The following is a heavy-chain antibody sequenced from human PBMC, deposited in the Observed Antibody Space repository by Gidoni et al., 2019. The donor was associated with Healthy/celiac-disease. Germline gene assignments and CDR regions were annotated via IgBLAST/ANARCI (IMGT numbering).Heavy chain of an antibody. CDR1: GFTFDDYA. CDR3: AKGRRGSYPHYYFDY. D-gene: IGHD1-26*01. Sequence: EVQLVESGGGLVQPGRSLRLSCAACGFTFDDYAMHWIRQAPGKGLEWVSGISWNSGSIGYADSVKGRFTISRDNAKNSLYLQMNSLRAEDTALYYCAKGRRGSYPHYYFDYWGQGTLVTVSS. CDR2: ISWNSGSI. J-gene: IGHJ4*02. V-gene: IGHV3-9*01.